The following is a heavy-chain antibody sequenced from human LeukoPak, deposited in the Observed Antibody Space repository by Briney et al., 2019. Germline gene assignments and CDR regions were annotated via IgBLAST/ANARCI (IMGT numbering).Heavy chain of an antibody. J-gene: IGHJ4*02. V-gene: IGHV4-61*01. Sequence: PSETLSLTCSVSGGSVSSGSYSWSWIWQPPGKGLEWIGYIYYSGSTNYNPSLKSRVTISVDTSKNQFSLKLSSVTAADTAVYYCARYSGNYYSIDYWGQGTLVTVSS. CDR3: ARYSGNYYSIDY. D-gene: IGHD1-26*01. CDR1: GGSVSSGSYS. CDR2: IYYSGST.